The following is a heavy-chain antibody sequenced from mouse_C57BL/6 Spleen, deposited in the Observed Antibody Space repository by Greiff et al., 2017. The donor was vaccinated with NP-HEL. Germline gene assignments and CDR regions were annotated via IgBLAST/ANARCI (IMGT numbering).Heavy chain of an antibody. D-gene: IGHD4-1*01. J-gene: IGHJ3*01. V-gene: IGHV1-61*01. CDR2: IYPSNSET. CDR1: GYTFTSYW. Sequence: QVQLQQPGAELVRPGSSVKLSCKASGYTFTSYWMDWVKQRPGQGLEWIGNIYPSNSETHYNQKFKDKATLTVDKSSSTAYMQLSSLTSEDSAVYYCARSPNWDGFAYWGQGTLVTVSA. CDR3: ARSPNWDGFAY.